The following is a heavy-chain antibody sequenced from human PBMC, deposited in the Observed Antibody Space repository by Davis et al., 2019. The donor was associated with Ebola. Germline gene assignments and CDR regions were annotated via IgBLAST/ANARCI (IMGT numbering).Heavy chain of an antibody. CDR2: ILPILCAT. Sequence: AASVNVSCKASVYTYTSYDINWVRQAPGQRLEWMGRILPILCATNYAQNFQGRVTITADKSTYTVYMELSSLRSEDTAVYYCARGILAEGLDSWGQGTLLTVSS. D-gene: IGHD5-18*01. CDR3: ARGILAEGLDS. CDR1: VYTYTSYD. V-gene: IGHV1-69*04. J-gene: IGHJ4*02.